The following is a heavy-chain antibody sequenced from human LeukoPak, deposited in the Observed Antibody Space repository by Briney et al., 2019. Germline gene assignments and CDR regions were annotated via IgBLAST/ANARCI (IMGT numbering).Heavy chain of an antibody. J-gene: IGHJ4*02. D-gene: IGHD3-16*02. CDR3: AIEGGRYGPLDF. CDR2: VNLQGST. Sequence: AASLRLSCAVSGFTFSDVWMNWVRQAQGQGLEWIGEVNLQGSTNYNPSRKSRVAISVDKSGNHIYLKLTSVAAEDTAVYYCAIEGGRYGPLDFSGQGTLVTVAS. V-gene: IGHV4-4*02. CDR1: GFTFSDVW.